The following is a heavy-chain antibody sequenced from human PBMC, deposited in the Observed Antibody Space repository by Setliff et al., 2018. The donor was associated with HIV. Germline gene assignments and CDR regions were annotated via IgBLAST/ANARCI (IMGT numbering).Heavy chain of an antibody. CDR2: MNPNNGNT. D-gene: IGHD2-21*02. J-gene: IGHJ4*02. CDR3: ASPTAYCAGDCSFDY. CDR1: GYTVTRYD. V-gene: IGHV1-8*03. Sequence: ASVKVSCKASGYTVTRYDINWVRQAAGQGLEWMGWMNPNNGNTGYAQKFQGRVTITADKSTNPAYMELSSLSSEDTAVYYCASPTAYCAGDCSFDYWGQGTLVTVSS.